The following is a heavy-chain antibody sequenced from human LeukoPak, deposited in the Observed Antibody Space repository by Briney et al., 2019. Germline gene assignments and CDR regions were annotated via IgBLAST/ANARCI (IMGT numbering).Heavy chain of an antibody. CDR3: ARSPGGAYYYDSSAIT. J-gene: IGHJ4*02. CDR2: IYYSGST. V-gene: IGHV4-59*01. Sequence: SETLSLTCTVSGGSISSYYWSWIRQPPGKGLEWIGYIYYSGSTNYNPSLKNRVTISVDTSKNQFSLKLSSVTAADTAVYYCARSPGGAYYYDSSAITWGQGTLVTVSS. CDR1: GGSISSYY. D-gene: IGHD3-22*01.